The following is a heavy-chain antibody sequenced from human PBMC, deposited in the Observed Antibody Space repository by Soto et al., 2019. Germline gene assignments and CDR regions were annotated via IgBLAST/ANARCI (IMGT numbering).Heavy chain of an antibody. D-gene: IGHD2-21*01. V-gene: IGHV4-59*01. J-gene: IGHJ4*02. CDR1: GTSIIAYY. CDR2: ISYRGST. Sequence: SETLSLTCNVSGTSIIAYYWTWIRQPPGKALEWIGYISYRGSTKYNPSLKSRVAISLDTSRNQFSLKLTPVTAPDTAIYFCARDPELHSLDSWGQGTLVTVSS. CDR3: ARDPELHSLDS.